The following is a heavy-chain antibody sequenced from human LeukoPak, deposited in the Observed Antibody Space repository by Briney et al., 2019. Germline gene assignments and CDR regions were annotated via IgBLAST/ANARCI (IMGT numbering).Heavy chain of an antibody. CDR3: ARLRVGYGGKGDARYFDY. J-gene: IGHJ4*02. V-gene: IGHV4-59*01. CDR1: GGSISSYY. D-gene: IGHD4-23*01. CDR2: IYYSGST. Sequence: SETLSLTCTVSGGSISSYYRSWIRQPPGKGLEWIGYIYYSGSTNYNPSLKSRVTISVDTSKNQFSLKLSSVTAADTAVYYCARLRVGYGGKGDARYFDYWGQGTLVTVSS.